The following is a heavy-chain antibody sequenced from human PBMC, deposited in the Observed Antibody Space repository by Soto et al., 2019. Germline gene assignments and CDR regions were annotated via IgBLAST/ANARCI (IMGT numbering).Heavy chain of an antibody. CDR3: ARSQITMIRGVRTDAFDI. Sequence: QITLKESGPTLVKPTQTLTLTCTFSGFSLSTRGVGVCWIRQPPGKALEWLALIYWDDDKHYSPSLDSRLSIIKDSSKNQVVLIMTNMDPVDTDTYYCARSQITMIRGVRTDAFDIWGQGTMVTVSS. D-gene: IGHD3-10*01. V-gene: IGHV2-5*02. CDR1: GFSLSTRGVG. CDR2: IYWDDDK. J-gene: IGHJ3*02.